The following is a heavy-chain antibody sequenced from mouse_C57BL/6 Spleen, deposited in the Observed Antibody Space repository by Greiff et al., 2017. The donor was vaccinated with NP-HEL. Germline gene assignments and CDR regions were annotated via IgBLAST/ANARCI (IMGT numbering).Heavy chain of an antibody. V-gene: IGHV5-4*03. CDR3: ARGGHFDV. CDR1: GFTFSSYA. J-gene: IGHJ1*03. Sequence: EVKLVESGGGLVKPGGSLKLSCAASGFTFSSYAMSWVRQTPEKRLEWVATISDGGSYTYYPDNVKGRFTISRDNAKNNLYLQMSHLKSEDTAMYYCARGGHFDVWGTGTTVTVSS. CDR2: ISDGGSYT.